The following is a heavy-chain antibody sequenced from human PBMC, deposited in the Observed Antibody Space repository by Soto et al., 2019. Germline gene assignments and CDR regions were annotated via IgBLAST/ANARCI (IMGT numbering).Heavy chain of an antibody. CDR1: RGTFTGYA. Sequence: GASVKVSGKTSRGTFTGYAISWVRQAPGQGLEWMGKIIPIFGTANYAQKFQGRVTITADESTSTAYMELSSLRSEDTALYYCARSLYCTSSSCYNHWFDPWGQGTLVTVSS. CDR2: IIPIFGTA. D-gene: IGHD2-2*02. CDR3: ARSLYCTSSSCYNHWFDP. V-gene: IGHV1-69*13. J-gene: IGHJ5*02.